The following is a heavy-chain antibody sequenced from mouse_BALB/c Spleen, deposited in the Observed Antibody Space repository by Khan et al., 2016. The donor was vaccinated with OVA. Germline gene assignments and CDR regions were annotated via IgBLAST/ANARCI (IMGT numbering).Heavy chain of an antibody. Sequence: VQLQESGAELAKPGASVKMSCKASGYTFTSYWMHWVKQRPGQGLEWIGYINPSTGYTEYNQKFKDKATLTTDKSSSTAYMQLSSLTSEDSAVXCYAASILINYSMDYWGQGTSVTVSS. D-gene: IGHD1-1*01. CDR1: GYTFTSYW. CDR3: AASILINYSMDY. CDR2: INPSTGYT. J-gene: IGHJ4*01. V-gene: IGHV1-7*01.